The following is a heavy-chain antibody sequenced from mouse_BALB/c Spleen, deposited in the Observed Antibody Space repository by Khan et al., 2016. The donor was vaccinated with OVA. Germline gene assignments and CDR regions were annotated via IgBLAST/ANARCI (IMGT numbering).Heavy chain of an antibody. J-gene: IGHJ3*01. Sequence: MQLEESGPELMKPGASVKISCKASGYSFTSYYIHWVMQSHGKSLEWIGYIDPFSGGTTYNQKFKGKATLPVDKYSSTAYIHLSNQTSEDSAVYDCTRHGYVAWFTYWGQGTLVTVSA. CDR2: IDPFSGGT. CDR1: GYSFTSYY. D-gene: IGHD2-2*01. V-gene: IGHV1S135*01. CDR3: TRHGYVAWFTY.